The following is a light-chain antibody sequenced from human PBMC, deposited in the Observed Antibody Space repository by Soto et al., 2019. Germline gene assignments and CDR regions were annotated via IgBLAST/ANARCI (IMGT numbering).Light chain of an antibody. Sequence: EIVLTQSPATLSLSPGERATLSCRASQSVSSYLAWYQQKPGQAPRLLIYDASNRATGIPARFSGRGSGTDFTLAISGLEPEDFAVYYCQQRSNWPPWTFGQGTKVEIK. J-gene: IGKJ1*01. V-gene: IGKV3-11*01. CDR2: DAS. CDR1: QSVSSY. CDR3: QQRSNWPPWT.